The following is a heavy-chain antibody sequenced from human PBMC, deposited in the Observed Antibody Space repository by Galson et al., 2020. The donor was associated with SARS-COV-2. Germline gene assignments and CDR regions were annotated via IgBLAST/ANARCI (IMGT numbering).Heavy chain of an antibody. Sequence: ETSETLSLTCTVSGGSISSGGYYWSWIRQHPGKGLEWIGYIYYSGSTYYNPSLKSRVTISVDTSKNQFSLKLSSVTAADTAVYYCARASVTGGWFDPWGQGTLVTVSS. V-gene: IGHV4-31*03. J-gene: IGHJ5*02. CDR2: IYYSGST. CDR1: GGSISSGGYY. D-gene: IGHD2-21*02. CDR3: ARASVTGGWFDP.